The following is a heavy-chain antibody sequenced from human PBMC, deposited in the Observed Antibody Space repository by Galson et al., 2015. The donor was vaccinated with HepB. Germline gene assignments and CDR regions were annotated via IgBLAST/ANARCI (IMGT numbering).Heavy chain of an antibody. CDR2: ISAYNGNT. CDR1: GYTFTSYG. V-gene: IGHV1-18*01. Sequence: QSGAEVKKPGASVKVSCKASGYTFTSYGISWVRQAPGQGLEWMGWISAYNGNTNYAQKLQGRVTMTTDTSTSTAYMELRSLRSDDTAVYYCAIARSPAAPYWYFDLWGRGTLVTVSS. CDR3: AIARSPAAPYWYFDL. D-gene: IGHD2-2*01. J-gene: IGHJ2*01.